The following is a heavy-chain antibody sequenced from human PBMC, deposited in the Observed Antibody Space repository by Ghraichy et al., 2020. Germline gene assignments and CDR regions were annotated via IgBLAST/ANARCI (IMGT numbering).Heavy chain of an antibody. CDR2: ISYDGSSK. CDR1: GFNFSNYV. CDR3: AREGGDAFDI. J-gene: IGHJ3*02. Sequence: GESLNISCAASGFNFSNYVMHWVRQAPGKGLEWVAVISYDGSSKFYADSVKGRFTISRDNSKNTLYLQMNSLGAEDTAIYYCAREGGDAFDIWGQGTMVTVSS. D-gene: IGHD3-16*01. V-gene: IGHV3-30*04.